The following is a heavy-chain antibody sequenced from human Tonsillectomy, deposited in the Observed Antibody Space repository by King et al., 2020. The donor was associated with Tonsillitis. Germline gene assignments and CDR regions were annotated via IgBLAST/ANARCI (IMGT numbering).Heavy chain of an antibody. CDR3: AMGSESSN. Sequence: VQLVESGGGLVQPGGSLRLSCAASGFTVSNNYMNWVRQAPGKGLEWVSLISSGGTTYYADSVKGRFTISRHKSNNTLYLQRNSLRPEDTAVYYCAMGSESSNWGQGTLVTASS. J-gene: IGHJ4*02. CDR1: GFTVSNNY. D-gene: IGHD3-22*01. V-gene: IGHV3-53*04. CDR2: ISSGGTT.